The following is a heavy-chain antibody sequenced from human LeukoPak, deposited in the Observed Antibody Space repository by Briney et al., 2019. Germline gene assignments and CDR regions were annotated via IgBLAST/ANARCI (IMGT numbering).Heavy chain of an antibody. Sequence: GASVKVSCKASGYTFTSYGISWVRQAPGQGLEWMGWISAYNGNTNYAQKLQGRVTMTTDTSTSTACMELRSLRSDDTAVYYCARDRGSSWYNFDYWGQGTLVTVSS. V-gene: IGHV1-18*01. CDR1: GYTFTSYG. J-gene: IGHJ4*02. CDR3: ARDRGSSWYNFDY. CDR2: ISAYNGNT. D-gene: IGHD6-13*01.